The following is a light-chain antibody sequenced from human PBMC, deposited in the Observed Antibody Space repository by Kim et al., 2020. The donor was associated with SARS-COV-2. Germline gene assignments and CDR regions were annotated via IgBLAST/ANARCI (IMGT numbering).Light chain of an antibody. CDR2: GAS. CDR3: QQYNKWPPWT. CDR1: QSVSSD. Sequence: SPGERATPSCRASQSVSSDLAWYQQKPGQAPRLLIYGASTRATGIPARFSGTGSGTEFTLTISSLQSEDLAVYYCQQYNKWPPWTFGQGTKVDIK. J-gene: IGKJ1*01. V-gene: IGKV3-15*01.